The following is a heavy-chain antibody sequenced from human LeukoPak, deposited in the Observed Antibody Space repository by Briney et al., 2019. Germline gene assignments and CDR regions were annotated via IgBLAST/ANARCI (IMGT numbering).Heavy chain of an antibody. CDR2: ISAYNDNI. CDR1: GYTFTNYA. D-gene: IGHD4-17*01. V-gene: IGHV1-18*01. CDR3: ARDLHGAHYFDY. Sequence: ASVKVSCKASGYTFTNYAISWVRPAPGQGLEWMGWISAYNDNINYAQKLQGRVTMTTDTSTSTAYMELRSLRSDDTAVYYCARDLHGAHYFDYWGQGTLVTVSS. J-gene: IGHJ4*02.